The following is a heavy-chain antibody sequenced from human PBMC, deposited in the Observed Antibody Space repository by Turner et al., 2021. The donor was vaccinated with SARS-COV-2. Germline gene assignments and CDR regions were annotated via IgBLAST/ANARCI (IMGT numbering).Heavy chain of an antibody. V-gene: IGHV4-39*01. Sequence: QLQLQESGPGLVKPSETLSLTCSVSGGSISSSSYYWGWIRQPPGKGPEWIGSVYYRGNTYYNPSLESRVTISVDTSNNQFSLKLNSVTAADTAVYYCARVKSTVTTYYYYYMDVWGKGTTDTVSS. D-gene: IGHD4-4*01. CDR3: ARVKSTVTTYYYYYMDV. CDR2: VYYRGNT. CDR1: GGSISSSSYY. J-gene: IGHJ6*03.